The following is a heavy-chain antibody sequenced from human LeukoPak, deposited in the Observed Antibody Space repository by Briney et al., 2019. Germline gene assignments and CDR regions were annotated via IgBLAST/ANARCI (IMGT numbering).Heavy chain of an antibody. CDR1: GGNFSSYA. D-gene: IGHD2-15*01. J-gene: IGHJ4*02. CDR2: IIPLLNIA. CDR3: ATYCTGGRCPRTSDY. Sequence: GASVKLSCKASGGNFSSYAFNWVRQAPGQGLEWMGRIIPLLNIANSAQKFQGRVTITADKSTSTTYMELSSLTSEDTAVFYCATYCTGGRCPRTSDYWGQGTLVTVSS. V-gene: IGHV1-69*04.